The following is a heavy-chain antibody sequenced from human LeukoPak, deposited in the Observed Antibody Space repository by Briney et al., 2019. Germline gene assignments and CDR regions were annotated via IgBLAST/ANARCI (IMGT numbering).Heavy chain of an antibody. CDR1: GFTFSSYW. Sequence: GGSLRLSCAASGFTFSSYWMHWVRQAPGKGLEWVAVISYDGSNKYYADSVKGRFTISRDNSKNTLYLQMNSLRAEDTAVYYCARGGYSYGSVKDFDYWGQGTLVTVSS. CDR2: ISYDGSNK. J-gene: IGHJ4*02. CDR3: ARGGYSYGSVKDFDY. D-gene: IGHD5-18*01. V-gene: IGHV3-30-3*01.